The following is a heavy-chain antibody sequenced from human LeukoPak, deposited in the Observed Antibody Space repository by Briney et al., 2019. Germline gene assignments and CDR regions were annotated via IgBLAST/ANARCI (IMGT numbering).Heavy chain of an antibody. J-gene: IGHJ4*02. CDR3: ARPSAAGPYFDY. CDR1: GFTFSSYW. D-gene: IGHD6-13*01. Sequence: GSLRLSCAASGFTFSSYWMHWVRQAPGKGLVWVSHINTDGRSTGHADSVKGRFTISRDNAKNTLYLQMNSLRAKDTAVYYCARPSAAGPYFDYWGQGTLVTVSS. CDR2: INTDGRST. V-gene: IGHV3-74*01.